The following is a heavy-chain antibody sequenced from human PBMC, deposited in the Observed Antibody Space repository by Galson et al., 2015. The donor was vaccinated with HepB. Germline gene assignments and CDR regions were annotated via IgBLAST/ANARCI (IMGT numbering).Heavy chain of an antibody. V-gene: IGHV3-23*01. CDR1: GFTFSTYA. CDR2: ITSISGDI. CDR3: AKRRGDCSSSSCRPIDY. D-gene: IGHD2-15*01. J-gene: IGHJ4*02. Sequence: SLGFSCAASGFTFSTYAMSWVRQAPGKGLEWVSVITSISGDIKYADSVKGRFTISRDNSKNTLYLQMNSLRAEDTAIYYCAKRRGDCSSSSCRPIDYWGQGTLVTVSS.